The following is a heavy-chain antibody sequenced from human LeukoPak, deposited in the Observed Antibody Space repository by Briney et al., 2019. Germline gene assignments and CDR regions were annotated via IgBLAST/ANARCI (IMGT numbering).Heavy chain of an antibody. CDR1: GFTFSDYY. J-gene: IGHJ4*02. Sequence: GSLRLSCVAPGFTFSDYYMSWIRQAPGKGLEWVSYISSRSSYTSYADSVKGRFTISRDNAKNSLYLQMNSVGADDTAVYYCAREIASAGIDYWGQGTLVIVSS. CDR3: AREIASAGIDY. D-gene: IGHD6-13*01. V-gene: IGHV3-11*06. CDR2: ISSRSSYT.